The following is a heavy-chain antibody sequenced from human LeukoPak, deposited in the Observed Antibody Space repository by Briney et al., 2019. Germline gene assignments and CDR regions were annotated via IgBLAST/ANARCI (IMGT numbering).Heavy chain of an antibody. J-gene: IGHJ5*02. CDR1: GGSISSGSYY. CDR3: ARESSGWLGVNWFDP. V-gene: IGHV4-61*02. Sequence: PSETLSLTCTVSGGSISSGSYYWSWIRQPAGKGLEWIGRIYTSGSTNYNPSLKSRVTISVDTSKNQFSLKLSSVTAADTAVYYCARESSGWLGVNWFDPWGQGTLVTVTS. CDR2: IYTSGST. D-gene: IGHD6-19*01.